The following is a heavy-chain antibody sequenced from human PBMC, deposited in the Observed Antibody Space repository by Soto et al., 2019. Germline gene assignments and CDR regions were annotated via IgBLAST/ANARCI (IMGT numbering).Heavy chain of an antibody. D-gene: IGHD1-26*01. Sequence: KASETLSLTCTVSGGSISSGDYYWSWIRQPPGKGLEWIGYIYYSGSTYYNPSLKSRVTISVDTSKNQFSLKLSSVTAADTAVYYCARDQGIVGATEGWFDPWGQGTLVTVSS. CDR2: IYYSGST. V-gene: IGHV4-30-4*01. CDR3: ARDQGIVGATEGWFDP. CDR1: GGSISSGDYY. J-gene: IGHJ5*02.